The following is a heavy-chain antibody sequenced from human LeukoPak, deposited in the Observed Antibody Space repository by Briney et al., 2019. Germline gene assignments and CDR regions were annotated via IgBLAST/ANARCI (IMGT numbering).Heavy chain of an antibody. CDR2: INGSGGRT. Sequence: PGGSLRLSCAASGFTFSSYAMTWVRQAPGKGLEWVSGINGSGGRTYYGDSVKGRFTISRDNSKNTLYLQMNSLRAEDTAVYYCAREIVVVIRWGAFDIWGQGTMVTVSS. J-gene: IGHJ3*02. D-gene: IGHD3-22*01. CDR3: AREIVVVIRWGAFDI. CDR1: GFTFSSYA. V-gene: IGHV3-23*01.